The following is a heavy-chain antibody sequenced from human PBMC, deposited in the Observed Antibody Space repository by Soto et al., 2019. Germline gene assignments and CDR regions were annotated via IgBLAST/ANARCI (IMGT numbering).Heavy chain of an antibody. V-gene: IGHV4-30-4*01. J-gene: IGHJ5*02. CDR2: IDYSGNT. Sequence: PSETLSLTCTVSGGSISRGENYWGWIRQTPGKGLEWIGNIDYSGNTYDNPSLKSRVSISVDTSKNQFSLKLSSVTAADTAMYYCARSWPATRPNGDWFDTWGQGTLVTVSS. CDR1: GGSISRGENY. CDR3: ARSWPATRPNGDWFDT. D-gene: IGHD7-27*01.